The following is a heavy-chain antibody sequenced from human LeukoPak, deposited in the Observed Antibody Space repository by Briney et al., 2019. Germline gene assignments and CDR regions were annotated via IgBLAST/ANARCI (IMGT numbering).Heavy chain of an antibody. CDR1: GFTFSGYW. Sequence: GGSLRLSCAASGFTFSGYWMSWVRQTPEKGLEWVANIKQDGNEKYYVDSVKGRFTISRDNAKSSLYLQMNSLRADDTAVYYCARDKIVGPTTLDYWGQGTLVTVSS. J-gene: IGHJ4*02. D-gene: IGHD1-26*01. V-gene: IGHV3-7*01. CDR2: IKQDGNEK. CDR3: ARDKIVGPTTLDY.